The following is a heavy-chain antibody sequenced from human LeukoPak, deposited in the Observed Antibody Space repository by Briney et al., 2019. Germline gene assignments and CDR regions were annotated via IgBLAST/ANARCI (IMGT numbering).Heavy chain of an antibody. CDR3: ARAPALQFPLDY. J-gene: IGHJ4*02. Sequence: PGGSLRLSCAASGFTFSSYAMHWVRQAPGKGLEWVAVISYDGSNKYYADSVKGRFTISRDNSKNTLYLQMNSLRAEDTAVYYCARAPALQFPLDYWGQGTLVTVSS. CDR2: ISYDGSNK. V-gene: IGHV3-30*04. CDR1: GFTFSSYA.